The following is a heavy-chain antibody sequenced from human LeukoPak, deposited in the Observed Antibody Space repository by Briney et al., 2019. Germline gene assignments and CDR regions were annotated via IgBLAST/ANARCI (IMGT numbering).Heavy chain of an antibody. CDR1: GFSLRTSGGG. CDR2: IYWDDDK. V-gene: IGHV2-5*02. Sequence: SGPTLLHPTQTLTLTCTFSGFSLRTSGGGVGWIRQPPGKALEWLSLIYWDDDKRYSPSLKSTLTITKDTSKNQVVLTMTNMDPVDTATYYCAHRGGSSGCCGYWGQGTLVTVSS. CDR3: AHRGGSSGCCGY. J-gene: IGHJ4*02. D-gene: IGHD6-19*01.